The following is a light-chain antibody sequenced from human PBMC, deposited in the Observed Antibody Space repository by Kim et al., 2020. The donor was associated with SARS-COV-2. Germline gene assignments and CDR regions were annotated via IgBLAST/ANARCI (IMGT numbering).Light chain of an antibody. J-gene: IGLJ3*02. CDR3: QTWGTGIWV. CDR2: LNSDGSH. V-gene: IGLV4-69*01. Sequence: SVKLTCTRSSGHSSNAIEWHQQQQEKGPRYLMKLNSDGSHSKGDGIPDRFSGSSSGAERYLTISSLQSEDEADYYCQTWGTGIWVFGGGTQLTVL. CDR1: SGHSSNA.